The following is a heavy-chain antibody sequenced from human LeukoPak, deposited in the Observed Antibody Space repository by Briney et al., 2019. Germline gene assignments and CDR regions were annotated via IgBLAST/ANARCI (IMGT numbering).Heavy chain of an antibody. J-gene: IGHJ2*01. CDR3: AKGPYGSDWYFDL. V-gene: IGHV3-30*18. CDR1: GFTFSSYG. CDR2: ISYDGSNK. Sequence: PGGSLRLSCAASGFTFSSYGMHWVCQAPGKGLEWVAVISYDGSNKYYADSVKGRFTISRDNSKNTLYLQMNSLRAEDTAVYYCAKGPYGSDWYFDLWGRGTLVTVSS. D-gene: IGHD3-10*01.